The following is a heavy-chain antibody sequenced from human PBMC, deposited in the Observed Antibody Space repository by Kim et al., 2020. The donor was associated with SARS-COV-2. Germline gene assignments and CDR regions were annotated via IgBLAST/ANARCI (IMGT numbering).Heavy chain of an antibody. V-gene: IGHV1-2*02. CDR1: GYTFTGYY. CDR2: INPNSGGT. J-gene: IGHJ3*02. CDR3: ARDLGYSYGQGDGAFDI. Sequence: ASVKVSCKASGYTFTGYYMHWVRQAPGQGLEWMGWINPNSGGTNYAQKFQGRVTMTRDTSISTAYMELSRLRSDDTAVYYCARDLGYSYGQGDGAFDIWGQGTMVTVSS. D-gene: IGHD5-18*01.